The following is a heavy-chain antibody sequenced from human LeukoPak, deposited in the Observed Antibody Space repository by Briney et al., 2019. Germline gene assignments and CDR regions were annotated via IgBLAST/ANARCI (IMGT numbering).Heavy chain of an antibody. V-gene: IGHV4-4*02. J-gene: IGHJ4*02. CDR3: ARDTAPLQNFDY. Sequence: SGTLSLTCAVSGGSISSSNWWSWVRQPPGKGLEWIGEIYHSGSTNYNPSLKSRVTISEDKSKNQFSLKLSSVTAADTAVYYCARDTAPLQNFDYWGQGTLVTVSS. CDR1: GGSISSSNW. CDR2: IYHSGST.